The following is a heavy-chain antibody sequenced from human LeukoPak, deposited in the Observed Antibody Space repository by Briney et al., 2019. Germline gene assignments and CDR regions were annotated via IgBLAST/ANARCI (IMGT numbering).Heavy chain of an antibody. CDR1: GGSISSYY. J-gene: IGHJ4*02. CDR3: ARLHTAMLYFDY. Sequence: SETLSLTCTVSGGSISSYYWSWIQQPPGKGLEWIAYIYYSGSTNYNPSLKSRVTISVDTSRNQFSLKLRSVIAADTALYYCARLHTAMLYFDYWGQGTLVTVSP. D-gene: IGHD5-18*01. CDR2: IYYSGST. V-gene: IGHV4-59*08.